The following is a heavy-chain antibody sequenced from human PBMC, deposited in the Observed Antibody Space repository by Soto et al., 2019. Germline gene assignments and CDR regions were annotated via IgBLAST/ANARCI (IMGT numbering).Heavy chain of an antibody. J-gene: IGHJ6*02. Sequence: PGGSLRLSCAASGFTFSSYAMHWVRQAPGKGLEWVAVISYDGSNKYYADSVKGRFTISRDNSKNTLYLQMNSLRAEDTAVYYCARDEAQPGRPVYYYYYGMDVWGQGTTVTVSS. D-gene: IGHD2-2*01. CDR2: ISYDGSNK. CDR1: GFTFSSYA. V-gene: IGHV3-30-3*01. CDR3: ARDEAQPGRPVYYYYYGMDV.